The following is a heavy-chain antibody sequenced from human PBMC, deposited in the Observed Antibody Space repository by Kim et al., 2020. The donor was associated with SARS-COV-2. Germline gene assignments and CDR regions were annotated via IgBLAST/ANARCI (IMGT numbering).Heavy chain of an antibody. CDR1: GGSISSYY. Sequence: SETLSLTCTVSGGSISSYYWSWIRQPPGKGLEWIGYIYYSGSTNYNPSLKSRVTISVDTSKNQFSLKLSSVTAADTAVYYCARGDWFDPWAREPWSPSPQ. CDR3: ARGDWFDP. CDR2: IYYSGST. V-gene: IGHV4-59*01. J-gene: IGHJ5*02.